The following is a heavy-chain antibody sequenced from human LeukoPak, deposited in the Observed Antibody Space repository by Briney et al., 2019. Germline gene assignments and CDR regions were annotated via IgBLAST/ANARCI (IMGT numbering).Heavy chain of an antibody. CDR2: INPSGGST. J-gene: IGHJ3*02. CDR3: ATETTVAGAFDI. Sequence: ASVKVSCKASGYTFTSYYMHWVRQAPGQGLEWMGIINPSGGSTSYAQKFQGRVTMTRDTSISTAYMELSRLRSDDTAVYYCATETTVAGAFDIWGQGTMVTVSS. CDR1: GYTFTSYY. V-gene: IGHV1-46*01. D-gene: IGHD4-11*01.